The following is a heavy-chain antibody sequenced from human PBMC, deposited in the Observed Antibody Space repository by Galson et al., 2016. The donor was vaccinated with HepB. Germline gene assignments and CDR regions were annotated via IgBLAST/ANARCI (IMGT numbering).Heavy chain of an antibody. D-gene: IGHD1-20*01. J-gene: IGHJ4*02. CDR2: MFSTGSS. V-gene: IGHV4-39*02. CDR3: ARPISGTSLSDFDY. Sequence: WIRQPPGKGLEWIGSMFSTGSSYFNLSLKSRVSMSIDTSTNRLSLKLRSVTAADTAFYYCARPISGTSLSDFDYWGQGILVTVSS.